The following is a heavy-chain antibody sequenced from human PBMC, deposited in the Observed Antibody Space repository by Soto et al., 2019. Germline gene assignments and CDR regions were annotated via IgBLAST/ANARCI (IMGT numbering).Heavy chain of an antibody. D-gene: IGHD5-18*01. Sequence: VGSLRLSCAASGFMFSAYWMSWVRQAPGKGLEWVANIHGDGGKIYYVDSVKGRFNISRAKAKRSLYLQMKSLRAEDTAVYYCARAFYGGYTYGPGDYWGQGALVTVSS. CDR2: IHGDGGKI. V-gene: IGHV3-7*03. CDR1: GFMFSAYW. CDR3: ARAFYGGYTYGPGDY. J-gene: IGHJ4*02.